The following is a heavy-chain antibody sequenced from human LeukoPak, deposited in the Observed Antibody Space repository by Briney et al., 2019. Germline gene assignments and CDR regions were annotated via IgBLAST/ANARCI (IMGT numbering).Heavy chain of an antibody. CDR3: AKDPGSYYFAEGGYFDY. D-gene: IGHD1-26*01. V-gene: IGHV3-23*01. CDR1: GFTFSSYA. Sequence: PGGSPRLSCAASGFTFSSYAMSWVRQAPGKGLEWVSAISGSGGSTYYADSVKGRFTISRDNSKNTLYLQMNSLRAEDTAVYYCAKDPGSYYFAEGGYFDYWGQGTLVTVSS. J-gene: IGHJ4*02. CDR2: ISGSGGST.